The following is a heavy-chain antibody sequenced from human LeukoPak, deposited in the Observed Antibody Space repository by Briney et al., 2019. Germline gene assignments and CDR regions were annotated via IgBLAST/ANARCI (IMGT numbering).Heavy chain of an antibody. Sequence: GGSLRLSCSASGFTFSNYWMHWARQAPGKGLVWVTRIDNDGTITNYADSVKGRFTISRDNAKNTLYLQMNGLRVEDTAVYYCIRGSNAWNGMDVWGQGTTVTVSS. J-gene: IGHJ6*02. CDR2: IDNDGTIT. CDR1: GFTFSNYW. CDR3: IRGSNAWNGMDV. V-gene: IGHV3-74*01. D-gene: IGHD6-19*01.